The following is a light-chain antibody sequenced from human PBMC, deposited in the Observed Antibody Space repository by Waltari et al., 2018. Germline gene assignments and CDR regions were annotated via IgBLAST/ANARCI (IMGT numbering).Light chain of an antibody. CDR3: MQALQTPWT. Sequence: DIVMTPSPLSLPVTPGEPASISCRSSQSLLHSNGYNYLDWYLQKPGQSPQLLIYLGSNWASGVPDRFSGSGSGTDFTLKISRVEAEDVGVYYCMQALQTPWTFGQGTKVEIK. V-gene: IGKV2-28*01. CDR1: QSLLHSNGYNY. CDR2: LGS. J-gene: IGKJ1*01.